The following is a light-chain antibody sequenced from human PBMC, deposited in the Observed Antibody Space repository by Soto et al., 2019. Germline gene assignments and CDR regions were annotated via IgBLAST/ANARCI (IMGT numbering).Light chain of an antibody. V-gene: IGLV1-44*01. CDR2: NND. CDR3: AAWDDSLNGYV. CDR1: SSNIGSNT. J-gene: IGLJ1*01. Sequence: QTVQTQRAASSGTSGQRVTISYSRSSSNIGSNTVHWYHQLPGTAPKLLIYNNDQRPSGVPDRFSGSKSGTSASLAISGLQSDDEADYYCAAWDDSLNGYVFATGTKVTVL.